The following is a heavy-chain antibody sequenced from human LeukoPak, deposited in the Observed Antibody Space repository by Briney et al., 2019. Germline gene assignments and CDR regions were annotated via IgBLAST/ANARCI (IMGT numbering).Heavy chain of an antibody. Sequence: PGGSLRLSCAASGFTVSSNYMSWVRQAPGKGLEWVSVIYSGGSTYYADSVKGRFTISRDNSKNTLYLQMNSLRAEDTAVYYCARDTTYYDILTGYYIPNFDYWGQGTLVTVSS. CDR1: GFTVSSNY. V-gene: IGHV3-66*01. CDR2: IYSGGST. J-gene: IGHJ4*02. CDR3: ARDTTYYDILTGYYIPNFDY. D-gene: IGHD3-9*01.